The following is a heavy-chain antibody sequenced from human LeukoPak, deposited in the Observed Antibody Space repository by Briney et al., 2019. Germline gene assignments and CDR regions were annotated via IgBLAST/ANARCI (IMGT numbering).Heavy chain of an antibody. J-gene: IGHJ4*02. V-gene: IGHV4-59*01. CDR2: ISYSVGA. CDR3: ARDALAPEGLGYFDY. CDR1: SGSISGYF. Sequence: PSETLSLTCTVSSGSISGYFWSWLRQPPGKGLEWIGYISYSVGAIYNPSLKSRVTMSVDTSTNQFSLKLSSVTAADTALYYCARDALAPEGLGYFDYWGQGTLVTVSS.